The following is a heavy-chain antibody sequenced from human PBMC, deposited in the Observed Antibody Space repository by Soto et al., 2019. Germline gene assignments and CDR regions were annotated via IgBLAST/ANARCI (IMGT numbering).Heavy chain of an antibody. Sequence: GEALKISCEGSGYSFTSYWIGWVRQMPGKGLEWMGIIYPGDSDTRYSPSFQGQVTISADKPISTAYLQWSSLKASDTAMYYCARVYYDYIWGSYRPHAFDIWGQGTMVTVSS. CDR2: IYPGDSDT. J-gene: IGHJ3*02. CDR3: ARVYYDYIWGSYRPHAFDI. D-gene: IGHD3-16*02. CDR1: GYSFTSYW. V-gene: IGHV5-51*04.